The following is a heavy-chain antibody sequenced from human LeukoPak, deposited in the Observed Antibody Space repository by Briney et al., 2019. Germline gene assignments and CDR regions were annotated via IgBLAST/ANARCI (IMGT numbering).Heavy chain of an antibody. CDR3: ARGYYYGSGSYYSSRDNDY. D-gene: IGHD3-10*01. CDR1: GYTFTGYY. V-gene: IGHV1-2*06. CDR2: INPNSGGT. J-gene: IGHJ4*02. Sequence: ASVKVSCKASGYTFTGYYMHWVRQAPGQGLEWMGRINPNSGGTNYAQKFQGRVTMTRDTSISTAYMELSRLRSDDTAVYYCARGYYYGSGSYYSSRDNDYWGQGTLVTVSS.